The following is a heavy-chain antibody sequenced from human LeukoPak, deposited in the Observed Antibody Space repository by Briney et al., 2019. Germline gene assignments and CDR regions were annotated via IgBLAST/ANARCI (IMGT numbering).Heavy chain of an antibody. CDR1: GFTVSSYW. CDR3: AKGRRGSGTYSLIDY. J-gene: IGHJ4*02. Sequence: GGSLRLSCAASGFTVSSYWMHWVRQAPGKGLVWVSRINSDGRSTTYADSVMGRFTISRDTSKNTLYLQMNSLRAEDTAVYYCAKGRRGSGTYSLIDYWGQGSLVTVSS. D-gene: IGHD3-10*01. CDR2: INSDGRST. V-gene: IGHV3-74*01.